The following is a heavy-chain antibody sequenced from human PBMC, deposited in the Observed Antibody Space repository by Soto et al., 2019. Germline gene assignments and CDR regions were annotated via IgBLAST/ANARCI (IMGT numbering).Heavy chain of an antibody. CDR3: AREDDGGDRDYYGLDV. J-gene: IGHJ6*02. D-gene: IGHD2-21*02. CDR2: VFHSGSV. Sequence: QVQLQQSGPGLVEPSQTLSLTCTVSGASISGDYYHWTWIRQSPGKGLEWIGYVFHSGSVLYNPSLKIRLHISVDTSKNQFSLRLTSVTAADTAVYFCAREDDGGDRDYYGLDVWGQGTTVTVSS. V-gene: IGHV4-30-4*08. CDR1: GASISGDYYH.